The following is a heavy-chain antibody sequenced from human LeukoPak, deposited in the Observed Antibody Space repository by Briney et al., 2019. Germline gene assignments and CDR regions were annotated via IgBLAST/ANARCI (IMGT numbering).Heavy chain of an antibody. CDR2: IKSKTDGGTT. J-gene: IGHJ4*02. V-gene: IGHV3-15*01. CDR3: TTDDAYCGGDCYSVDNYFDY. CDR1: GFTFSNAW. D-gene: IGHD2-21*02. Sequence: GGSLRLSCAASGFTFSNAWMSWVRQAPGKGREWVGRIKSKTDGGTTDYAAPVKGRFTISRDDSKNTLYLQMNSLKTEDTAVYYCTTDDAYCGGDCYSVDNYFDYWGQGTLVTVSS.